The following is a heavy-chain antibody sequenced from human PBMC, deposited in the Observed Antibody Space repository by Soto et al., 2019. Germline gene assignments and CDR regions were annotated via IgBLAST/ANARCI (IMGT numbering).Heavy chain of an antibody. CDR2: ISSSSSYI. D-gene: IGHD2-2*01. J-gene: IGHJ6*02. CDR3: ARDNRYCSSTSCYPTDYYYGMDV. Sequence: GGSLRLSCATSGFTFSSYSMNWVRQAPGKGLEWVSSISSSSSYIYYADSVKGRFTISRDNAKNSLYLQMNSLRAEDTAVYYCARDNRYCSSTSCYPTDYYYGMDVWGQGTTVTVSS. CDR1: GFTFSSYS. V-gene: IGHV3-21*01.